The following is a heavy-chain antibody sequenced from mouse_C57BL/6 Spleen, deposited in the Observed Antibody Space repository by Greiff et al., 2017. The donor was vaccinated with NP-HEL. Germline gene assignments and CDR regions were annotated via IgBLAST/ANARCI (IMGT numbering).Heavy chain of an antibody. V-gene: IGHV1-82*01. J-gene: IGHJ2*01. D-gene: IGHD2-3*01. CDR1: GYAFSSSW. Sequence: QVQLKESGPELVKPGASVKISCKASGYAFSSSWMNWVKQRPGKGLEWIGRIYPGDGDTNYNGKFKGKATLTADKSSSTAYMQLSSLTSEDSAVYFCAREGYSPFDYWGQGTTLTVSS. CDR3: AREGYSPFDY. CDR2: IYPGDGDT.